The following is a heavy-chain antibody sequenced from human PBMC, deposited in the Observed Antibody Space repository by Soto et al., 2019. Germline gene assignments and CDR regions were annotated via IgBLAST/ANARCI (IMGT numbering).Heavy chain of an antibody. D-gene: IGHD1-1*01. Sequence: QVQLLQSGAEVKKPGASVKVSCKVSGHTLTELSMHWVRQAPGRGLEWMGGFDPEDGETIFAQKFQGRVTMTEDTSTDPTYMELTSLRSEDTGVYYCAAGGTRWLHSPFDYWGQGTLVTISS. CDR2: FDPEDGET. CDR1: GHTLTELS. CDR3: AAGGTRWLHSPFDY. J-gene: IGHJ4*02. V-gene: IGHV1-24*01.